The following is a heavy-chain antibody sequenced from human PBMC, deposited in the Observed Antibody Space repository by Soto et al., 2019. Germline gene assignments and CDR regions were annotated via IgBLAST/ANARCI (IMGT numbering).Heavy chain of an antibody. J-gene: IGHJ4*02. CDR2: SYYTGST. Sequence: QVQLQESGPGLVKPSETLSLTCTVSGVSINNYYWTWIRQPPGKRLEWIGASYYTGSTTYNPSLRSRVTFAVDTSKNQFSLSLTSVTAADTAVYFCAKVVSDGHLDYWGQGTLVTVSS. CDR3: AKVVSDGHLDY. CDR1: GVSINNYY. V-gene: IGHV4-59*01.